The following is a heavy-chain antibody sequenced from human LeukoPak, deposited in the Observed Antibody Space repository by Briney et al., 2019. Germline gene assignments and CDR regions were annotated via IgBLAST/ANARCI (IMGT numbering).Heavy chain of an antibody. Sequence: GGSLRLSCAASGFTFSSYAMHWVRQAPGKGLEWVAVISSDGGNKYYVDSVKGRFTISRDNSKNTLYLQMNSLRAEDTAVYYCAKGAKMGWFDPWGQGTLVTVSS. CDR3: AKGAKMGWFDP. J-gene: IGHJ5*02. CDR1: GFTFSSYA. D-gene: IGHD5-24*01. CDR2: ISSDGGNK. V-gene: IGHV3-30*04.